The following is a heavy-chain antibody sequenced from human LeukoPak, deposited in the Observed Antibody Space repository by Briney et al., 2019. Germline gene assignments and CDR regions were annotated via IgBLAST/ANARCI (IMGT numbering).Heavy chain of an antibody. D-gene: IGHD3-10*01. V-gene: IGHV3-23*01. CDR3: AKDLWDYGSGSYYIPFDY. CDR2: ISGSGGST. Sequence: PGGSLRLSCAASGFTFSSYWMHWVRQAPGKGLEWVSAISGSGGSTYYADSVKGRFTISRDNSKNTLYLQMNSLRAEDTAVYYCAKDLWDYGSGSYYIPFDYWGQGTLVTVSS. J-gene: IGHJ4*02. CDR1: GFTFSSYW.